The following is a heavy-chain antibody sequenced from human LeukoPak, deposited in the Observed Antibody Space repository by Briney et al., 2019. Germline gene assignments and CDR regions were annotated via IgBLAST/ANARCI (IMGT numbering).Heavy chain of an antibody. J-gene: IGHJ2*01. CDR1: GYTFTRYY. CDR2: INPSGGST. CDR3: ARGRPSQL. V-gene: IGHV1-46*01. Sequence: ASVKVSCKASGYTFTRYYMHWVRQAPGQGLEWMGIINPSGGSTSYAQKLQGRVTMTTDTSTSTAYMELRSLRSDDTAVYYCARGRPSQLWGRGTLVTVSS.